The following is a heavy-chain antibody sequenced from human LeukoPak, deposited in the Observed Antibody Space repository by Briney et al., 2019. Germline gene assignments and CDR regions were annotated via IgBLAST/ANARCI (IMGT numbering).Heavy chain of an antibody. Sequence: GGSLRLSCAASGFTFSSYSMNWVRQAPGKGLEWVSYISSSSSTIYYADSVKGRFTISRDNAKNSLYLQMNSLRDEDTAVYYCARDRWSGIVVVVAANWGQGALVTVSS. J-gene: IGHJ4*02. CDR1: GFTFSSYS. CDR2: ISSSSSTI. V-gene: IGHV3-48*02. CDR3: ARDRWSGIVVVVAAN. D-gene: IGHD2-15*01.